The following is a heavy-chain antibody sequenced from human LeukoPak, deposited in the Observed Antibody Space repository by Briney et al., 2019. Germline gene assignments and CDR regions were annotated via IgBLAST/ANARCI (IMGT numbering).Heavy chain of an antibody. D-gene: IGHD3-10*01. V-gene: IGHV3-23*01. CDR1: GFTLSSYG. J-gene: IGHJ4*02. CDR2: IGGRDGST. Sequence: GGSLRLSCAASGFTLSSYGMSWVRQAPGKGLEWVSAIGGRDGSTYYADSVKGRFTISRDNSKNTLYVQMNSLRAEDTAVYYCAKGHYYGSGSLDYWGQGTLVTVSS. CDR3: AKGHYYGSGSLDY.